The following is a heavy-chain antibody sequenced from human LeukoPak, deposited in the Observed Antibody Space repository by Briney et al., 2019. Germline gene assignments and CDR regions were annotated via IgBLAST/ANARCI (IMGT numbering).Heavy chain of an antibody. Sequence: GASVKVSCKVSGYTLTELSMHWVRQAPGKGLEWMGGFDPEDGETIYAQKFQGRVTMTEDTSTDTAYMELSSLRSEDTAIYYCARDLGYSSSWREYYFDYWGQGTLVTVSS. CDR1: GYTLTELS. V-gene: IGHV1-24*01. CDR2: FDPEDGET. CDR3: ARDLGYSSSWREYYFDY. J-gene: IGHJ4*02. D-gene: IGHD6-13*01.